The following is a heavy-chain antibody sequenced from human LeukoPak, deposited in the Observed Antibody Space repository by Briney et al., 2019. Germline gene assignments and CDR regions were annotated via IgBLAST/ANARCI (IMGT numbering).Heavy chain of an antibody. CDR2: IYPGDSDT. V-gene: IGHV5-51*01. D-gene: IGHD3-22*01. Sequence: GESLKISCKGSGYSFSSYWIGWVRQMPGKGLEWMGIIYPGDSDTRYSPSFQGQVTISADKSISTAYLQWNSLKASGTAMYYCARRGHYYDSSGYLRPDAFDIRGQGTMVTVSS. CDR3: ARRGHYYDSSGYLRPDAFDI. CDR1: GYSFSSYW. J-gene: IGHJ3*02.